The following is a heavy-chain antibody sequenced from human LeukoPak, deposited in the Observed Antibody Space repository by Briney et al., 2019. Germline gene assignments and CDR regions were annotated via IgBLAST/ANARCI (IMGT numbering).Heavy chain of an antibody. CDR1: ASTFSSYG. J-gene: IGHJ4*02. CDR3: AKLFESGTYNNFFHY. D-gene: IGHD3-10*01. Sequence: GGSLRLSCAASASTFSSYGMHWVRQAPGKGLEWVSAITATSSSTHDADSVQGRFTISRDNSKNTLYLQMNSLRPEDTAIYYCAKLFESGTYNNFFHYWGQGTLVTVFS. CDR2: ITATSSST. V-gene: IGHV3-23*01.